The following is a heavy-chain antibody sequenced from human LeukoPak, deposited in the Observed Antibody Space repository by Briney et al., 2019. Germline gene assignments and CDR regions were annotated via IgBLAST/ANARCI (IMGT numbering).Heavy chain of an antibody. CDR2: INPNSGDT. D-gene: IGHD3-22*01. CDR1: GYAFTSYY. V-gene: IGHV1-2*02. J-gene: IGHJ4*02. Sequence: ASVNVSCKASGYAFTSYYIQWVRQSPGQGLECMGWINPNSGDTHFARNFQDTVTMTRDTSITTVYMSLTRLTSADTAVYYCARGPLINSRGPHAHFDFWGQGTGVTVSS. CDR3: ARGPLINSRGPHAHFDF.